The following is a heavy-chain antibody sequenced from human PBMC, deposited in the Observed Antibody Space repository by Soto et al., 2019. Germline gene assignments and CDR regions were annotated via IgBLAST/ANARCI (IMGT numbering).Heavy chain of an antibody. Sequence: GGSLRLSCAASGFTFSSYWMHWVRQAPGKGLVWVSRINSDGSSTSYADSVKGRFPISRDNAKNTLYLQMNSLRAEDTAVYYCARDRVTTSVENWFDPWGQGTLVTVSS. J-gene: IGHJ5*02. CDR3: ARDRVTTSVENWFDP. CDR1: GFTFSSYW. D-gene: IGHD3-22*01. CDR2: INSDGSST. V-gene: IGHV3-74*01.